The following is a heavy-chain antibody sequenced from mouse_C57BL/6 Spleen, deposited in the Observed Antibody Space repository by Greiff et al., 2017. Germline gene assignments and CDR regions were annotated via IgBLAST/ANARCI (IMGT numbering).Heavy chain of an antibody. D-gene: IGHD2-1*01. V-gene: IGHV3-3*01. CDR1: GFSINSDCY. CDR2: TFYSSIT. CDR3: ARDRDGKGYFEV. J-gene: IGHJ1*03. Sequence: VQLMESGPSLVRPSQTLSLTCTVTGFSINSDCYWFWIRHLPGNKLEYIGFTFYSSITYYNPSLESRLFISRDTSKNQLSLQLRSLNSEDTATYYGARDRDGKGYFEVWGTGTTVTVSS.